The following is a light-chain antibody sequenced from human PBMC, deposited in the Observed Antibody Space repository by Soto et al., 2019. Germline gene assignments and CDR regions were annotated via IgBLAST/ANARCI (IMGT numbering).Light chain of an antibody. CDR3: LHHNSYPLT. CDR1: QGIRND. J-gene: IGKJ4*01. V-gene: IGKV1-17*01. Sequence: DIQMTQSLSSLSASVGDRVTITCWSSQGIRNDLGWYQQIPGKAPKRLIYAASSLQSGVPSRFSGSASGTEFTLTISSLQPEVSATYYCLHHNSYPLTFGGGTKVEIK. CDR2: AAS.